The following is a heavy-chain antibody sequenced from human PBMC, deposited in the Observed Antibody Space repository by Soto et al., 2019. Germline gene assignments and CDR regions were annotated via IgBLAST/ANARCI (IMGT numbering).Heavy chain of an antibody. CDR3: AKDGGYEGWFDT. V-gene: IGHV3-23*01. CDR1: GFTFASYT. CDR2: IGGSGGST. J-gene: IGHJ5*02. D-gene: IGHD5-18*01. Sequence: GGSLRLSCAASGFTFASYTMNWVRQAPGKGLEWVSSIGGSGGSTHYADSVKGRFIISRDDSKNTLYLQMNSLRAEDTAVYYCAKDGGYEGWFDTWGLGTLVTVSS.